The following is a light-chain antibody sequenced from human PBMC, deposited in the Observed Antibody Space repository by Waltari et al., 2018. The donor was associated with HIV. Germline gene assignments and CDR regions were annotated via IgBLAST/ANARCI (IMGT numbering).Light chain of an antibody. V-gene: IGKV2-28*01. CDR2: LGS. CDR3: MQPLQLPLT. CDR1: QSLLHSNWYNY. Sequence: EIVMTQSPLSLPVTPGEPASFSCRSSQSLLHSNWYNYLDWYLQRPGQSPQLLIYLGSTRASGVPDRFSGSGSGTDFTLTISRVEAEDVGVYYCMQPLQLPLTFGGGTKVEIK. J-gene: IGKJ4*01.